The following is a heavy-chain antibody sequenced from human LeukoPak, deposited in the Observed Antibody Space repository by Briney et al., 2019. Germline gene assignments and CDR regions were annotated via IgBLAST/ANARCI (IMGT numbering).Heavy chain of an antibody. J-gene: IGHJ4*02. Sequence: PGGSLRLSCAASGFTVSSNYMTWVRQAPGQGLEWVSSIYTSGTTYFAGSVKGRFTISRDNSKITLYLQMNSLRVDYTAVYYCARDRPIDYWGQGTLVTVSS. CDR1: GFTVSSNY. CDR2: IYTSGTT. V-gene: IGHV3-66*01. CDR3: ARDRPIDY.